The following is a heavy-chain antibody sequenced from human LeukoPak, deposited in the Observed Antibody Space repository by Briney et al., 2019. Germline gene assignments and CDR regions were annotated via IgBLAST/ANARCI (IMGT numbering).Heavy chain of an antibody. Sequence: SETLSLTCTVSGSSISSYYWSWIRQPAGKGLEWIGRIYTNGGTNYNPSLKSRVTMSVDTSKNQFSLKLTSVTAADTAVYYCAREGAAPMYYYYMDVWGKGTTVTVSS. D-gene: IGHD2-2*01. CDR2: IYTNGGT. J-gene: IGHJ6*03. CDR3: AREGAAPMYYYYMDV. CDR1: GSSISSYY. V-gene: IGHV4-4*07.